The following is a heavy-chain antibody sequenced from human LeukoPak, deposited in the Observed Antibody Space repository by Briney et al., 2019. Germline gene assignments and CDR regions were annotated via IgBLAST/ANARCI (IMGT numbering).Heavy chain of an antibody. J-gene: IGHJ4*02. CDR2: IIPILGIA. D-gene: IGHD5-18*01. V-gene: IGHV1-69*04. CDR1: GGTFSSYA. Sequence: GSSVKVPCKASGGTFSSYAISWVRQAPGQGLEWMGRIIPILGIANYAQKFQGRVTITADKSTSTAYMELSSLRSEDTAVYYCATEVDTAMVFDYWGQGTLVTVSS. CDR3: ATEVDTAMVFDY.